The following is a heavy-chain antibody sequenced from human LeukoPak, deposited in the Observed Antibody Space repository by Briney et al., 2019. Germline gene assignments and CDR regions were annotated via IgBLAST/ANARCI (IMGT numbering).Heavy chain of an antibody. Sequence: GESLEISCKGSGYSFTGYWIGWVRQMPGKGLEWMGIIYPGDSDTRYSPSFQGQVTISADKSISTAYLQWSSLKASDTAMYYCARQDIGVDLPFDPWGQGTLVTVSS. CDR2: IYPGDSDT. J-gene: IGHJ5*02. D-gene: IGHD2-21*01. CDR1: GYSFTGYW. CDR3: ARQDIGVDLPFDP. V-gene: IGHV5-51*01.